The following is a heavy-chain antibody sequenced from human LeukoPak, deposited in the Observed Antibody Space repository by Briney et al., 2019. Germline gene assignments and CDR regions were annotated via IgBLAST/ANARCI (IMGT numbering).Heavy chain of an antibody. CDR1: GGSISSGDYY. J-gene: IGHJ6*02. V-gene: IGHV4-30-4*01. CDR3: ARVYDSSGYYYYYYYYYGMDV. CDR2: IYYSGST. D-gene: IGHD3-22*01. Sequence: SQTLSLTCTVSGGSISSGDYYWSWIRQPPGKGLEWIGYIYYSGSTYYNPSLKSRVTISVDKAKNQFSLKLSSVTAADTAVYYCARVYDSSGYYYYYYYYYGMDVWGQGTTVTVSS.